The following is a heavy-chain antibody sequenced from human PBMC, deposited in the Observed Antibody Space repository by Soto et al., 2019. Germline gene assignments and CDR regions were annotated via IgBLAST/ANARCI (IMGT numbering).Heavy chain of an antibody. CDR3: ARFPQTAIVGAAYFDY. CDR2: IIPILGIA. V-gene: IGHV1-69*02. CDR1: GGTFSSYI. J-gene: IGHJ4*02. Sequence: QVQLVQSGAEVKKPGSSVKVSCKASGGTFSSYIISWVRQAPGQGLEWMGRIIPILGIANYAPKFQGRVTITADKHTRTAYMDLNRLRAEDTAAYYCARFPQTAIVGAAYFDYWGQGTLVTVSS. D-gene: IGHD1-26*01.